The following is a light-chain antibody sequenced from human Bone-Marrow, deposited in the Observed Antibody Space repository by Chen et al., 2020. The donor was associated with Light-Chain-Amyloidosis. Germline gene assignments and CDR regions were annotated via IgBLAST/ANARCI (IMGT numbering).Light chain of an antibody. CDR1: DLPTKY. CDR2: RDT. CDR3: RSADSKGTYEVI. V-gene: IGLV3-25*03. Sequence: SYELTQPPSVSVSPGQTARITCSGDDLPTKYAYWYQQKPGQAPVLVIHRDTERPSGISERFSGGSSGTPARLPSGGGQAEVEADYDCRSADSKGTYEVIFGGGTKVTVL. J-gene: IGLJ2*01.